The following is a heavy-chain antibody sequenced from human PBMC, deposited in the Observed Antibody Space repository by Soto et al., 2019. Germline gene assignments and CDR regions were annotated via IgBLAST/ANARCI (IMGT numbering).Heavy chain of an antibody. CDR3: ARAVEGEADDAFVI. CDR2: IYYSGST. Sequence: SETLSLTCTVSGGSVSSGSYYWSWIRQPPGKGLEWIGYIYYSGSTNYNPSLKSRVTISVDTSKNQFSLKLSSVTAADTAVYYCARAVEGEADDAFVIWGHGTMVTV. CDR1: GGSVSSGSYY. J-gene: IGHJ3*02. V-gene: IGHV4-61*01.